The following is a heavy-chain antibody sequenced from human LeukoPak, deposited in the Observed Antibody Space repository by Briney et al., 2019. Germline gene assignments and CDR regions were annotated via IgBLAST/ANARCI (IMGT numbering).Heavy chain of an antibody. Sequence: PGGSLRLSCEASGFTFSRYWMHWVRQAPGKGLVWVSRIKSDGKTNYADSVRGRFTISGDNAKNTVSLQMDSLRAEDTGVYYCARAPSEVGGYYPEYFRHWGQGTLVTVSS. J-gene: IGHJ1*01. CDR2: IKSDGKT. D-gene: IGHD3-22*01. V-gene: IGHV3-74*01. CDR1: GFTFSRYW. CDR3: ARAPSEVGGYYPEYFRH.